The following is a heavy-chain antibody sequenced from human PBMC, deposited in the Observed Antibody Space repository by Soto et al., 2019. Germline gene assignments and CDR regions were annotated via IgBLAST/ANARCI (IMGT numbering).Heavy chain of an antibody. J-gene: IGHJ5*02. CDR3: AREQEQQLEYNWFDP. CDR2: ISAYNGNT. Sequence: ASLKVSCKASGYTFTIYGISWVRQAPGQGLEWMGWISAYNGNTNYAQKLQGRVTMTTDTSTSTAYMELRSLRSDDTAVYYCAREQEQQLEYNWFDPWGQGTLVTVSS. CDR1: GYTFTIYG. V-gene: IGHV1-18*01. D-gene: IGHD6-13*01.